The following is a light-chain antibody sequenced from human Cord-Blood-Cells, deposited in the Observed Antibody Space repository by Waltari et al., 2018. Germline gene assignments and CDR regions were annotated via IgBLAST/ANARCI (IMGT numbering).Light chain of an antibody. CDR3: SSYTSSSTLV. Sequence: QSALTQPASVSGSPGQSITISCTGTSSDVGGYNYVSWYQQHPGKAPKLMIYDVGKRPSGVSNRFSGSKSCNTASLTISGLQAEDEADYYCSSYTSSSTLVFGGGTKLTVL. V-gene: IGLV2-14*01. CDR2: DVG. CDR1: SSDVGGYNY. J-gene: IGLJ2*01.